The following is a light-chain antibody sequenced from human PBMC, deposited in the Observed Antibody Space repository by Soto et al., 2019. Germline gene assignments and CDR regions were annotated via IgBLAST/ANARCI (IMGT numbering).Light chain of an antibody. V-gene: IGKV3-15*01. J-gene: IGKJ5*01. CDR2: GAS. CDR1: QSVRSN. Sequence: DILMTQSPATLSVSLGDRATLSCRASQSVRSNLAWYQQKSGQAPRLLIYGASTRATGIPARFSGSGSGTEFSLTISSLKSEDLAVYYCQQYNNWPPITFGQGTRLEIK. CDR3: QQYNNWPPIT.